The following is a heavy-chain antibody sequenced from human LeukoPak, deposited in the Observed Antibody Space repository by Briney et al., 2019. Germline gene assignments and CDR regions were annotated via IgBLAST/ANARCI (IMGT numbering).Heavy chain of an antibody. Sequence: ASVKVSCKASGYTFTSYGISWVRQAPGQGLEWMGWISAYNGNTNYEQKNQGRVTMTTDTSTSTAYMELRSLRSEDTAVYYCARGSRPVYNLLTGKRYFDYWGQGTLLTVSS. J-gene: IGHJ4*02. CDR3: ARGSRPVYNLLTGKRYFDY. D-gene: IGHD3-9*01. CDR1: GYTFTSYG. CDR2: ISAYNGNT. V-gene: IGHV1-18*01.